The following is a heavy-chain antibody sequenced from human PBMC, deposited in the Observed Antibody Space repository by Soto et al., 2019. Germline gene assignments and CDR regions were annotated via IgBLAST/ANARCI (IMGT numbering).Heavy chain of an antibody. V-gene: IGHV4-59*11. Sequence: SEPLGHNYTVSDGNFLNHYGTWIRKQERGSLEWIVCIFHSGITDYTPSLQSRVTISIDTSRNHFSLNLTSVTAADTAVYYCARDRYFYDSRGYYRTLDSWGQGNLVT. CDR2: IFHSGIT. J-gene: IGHJ4*02. CDR3: ARDRYFYDSRGYYRTLDS. D-gene: IGHD3-22*01. CDR1: DGNFLNHY.